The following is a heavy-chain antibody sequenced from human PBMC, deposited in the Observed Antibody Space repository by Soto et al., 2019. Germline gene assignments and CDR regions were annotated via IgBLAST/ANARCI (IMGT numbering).Heavy chain of an antibody. D-gene: IGHD4-17*01. Sequence: QVQLVESGGGVVQPGRSLRLSCAASGFTFSSYGMHWVRQAPGKGLEWVAVISYDGSNKYYADSVKGRFTISRDNSKNTLYLQMNSLRAEDTAVYYCAKGLIVPTTVTTPFDYWGQGTLVTVSS. CDR3: AKGLIVPTTVTTPFDY. J-gene: IGHJ4*02. CDR2: ISYDGSNK. V-gene: IGHV3-30*18. CDR1: GFTFSSYG.